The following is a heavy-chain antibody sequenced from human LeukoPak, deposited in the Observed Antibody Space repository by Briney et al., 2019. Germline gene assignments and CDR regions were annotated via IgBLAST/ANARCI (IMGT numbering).Heavy chain of an antibody. CDR2: MNSDGSIT. CDR3: ARGGNYVSGSYNY. V-gene: IGHV3-74*01. D-gene: IGHD3-10*01. CDR1: GFTFSSYW. Sequence: PGRSLRLSCAASGFTFSSYWMHWVRQAPGKGLVWVSHMNSDGSITRYADSVKGRFTISRDNAKNTLYLQMNSLRAEDTAVYYCARGGNYVSGSYNYWGQGTLATVSS. J-gene: IGHJ4*02.